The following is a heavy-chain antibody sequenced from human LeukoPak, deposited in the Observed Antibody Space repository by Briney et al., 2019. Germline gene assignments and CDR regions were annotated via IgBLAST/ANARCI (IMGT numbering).Heavy chain of an antibody. J-gene: IGHJ6*03. CDR1: GGSISSYY. V-gene: IGHV4-59*01. D-gene: IGHD5-24*01. CDR3: ARGVENYYYYMDV. CDR2: IYYSGST. Sequence: PSETLSLTCTVSGGSISSYYWSWIRQPPGKGLEWIGYIYYSGSTNYNPSLKSRVTISVDPSKNQFSLKLSSVTAADTAVYYCARGVENYYYYMDVWGKGTTVTVSS.